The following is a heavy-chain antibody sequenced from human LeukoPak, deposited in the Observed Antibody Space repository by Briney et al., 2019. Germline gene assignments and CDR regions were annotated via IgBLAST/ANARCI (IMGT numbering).Heavy chain of an antibody. CDR3: ARDTTAVANDY. D-gene: IGHD6-19*01. J-gene: IGHJ4*02. CDR2: IKQDGSEK. Sequence: GGSLRLSCAASGFTFSSYWMSWVRQAPGNGLEWVANIKQDGSEKYYVDSVKGQFTISRDNAKNSLYLQMNSLRAEDTAVYYCARDTTAVANDYWGQGTLVTVSS. V-gene: IGHV3-7*01. CDR1: GFTFSSYW.